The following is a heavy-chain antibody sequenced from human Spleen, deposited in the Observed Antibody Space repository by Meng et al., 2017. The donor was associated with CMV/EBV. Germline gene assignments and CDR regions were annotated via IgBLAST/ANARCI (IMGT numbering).Heavy chain of an antibody. CDR3: AKATGRQLLTVDY. D-gene: IGHD6-6*01. Sequence: FSSYWMHWVRQAPGKGLVWVARVDSDESNVSDETKARYADSVKGRFTISRDNSENTVSLQMTSLRAVDTALYYCAKATGRQLLTVDYWGQGTLVTVSS. J-gene: IGHJ4*02. CDR1: FSSYW. CDR2: VDSDESNV. V-gene: IGHV3-74*01.